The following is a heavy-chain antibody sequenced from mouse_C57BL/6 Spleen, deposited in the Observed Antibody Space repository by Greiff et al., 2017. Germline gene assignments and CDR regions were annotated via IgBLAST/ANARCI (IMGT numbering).Heavy chain of an antibody. D-gene: IGHD1-1*01. CDR3: ARSEITTVVATDYAMDY. CDR2: IDPNSGGT. Sequence: VQLQQPGAELVKPGASVKLSCKASGYTFTSYWMHWVKQRPGRGLEWIGRIDPNSGGTKYNEKFKSKATLTVDKPSSTAYMQLSSLTSEDSAVYYCARSEITTVVATDYAMDYWGQGTSVTVSS. CDR1: GYTFTSYW. V-gene: IGHV1-72*01. J-gene: IGHJ4*01.